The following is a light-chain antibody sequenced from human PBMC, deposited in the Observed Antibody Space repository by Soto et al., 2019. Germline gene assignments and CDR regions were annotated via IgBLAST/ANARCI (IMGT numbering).Light chain of an antibody. J-gene: IGLJ1*01. CDR1: STDVGHYNY. CDR2: DVS. Sequence: QSVLTQPASVSGSPGQSITISCTGTSTDVGHYNYVSWYQQHPGKAPKLKVYDVSNRPSWVSNRFSGSKSGITASLTISGLQAEDEADYYCTSYTSDSTYVFGTGTKVTVL. CDR3: TSYTSDSTYV. V-gene: IGLV2-14*01.